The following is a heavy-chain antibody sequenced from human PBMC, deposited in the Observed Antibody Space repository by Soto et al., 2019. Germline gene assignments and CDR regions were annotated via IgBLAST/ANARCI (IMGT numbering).Heavy chain of an antibody. CDR3: AKDIAVAGMFSYYYYGMYV. Sequence: PGGSLRLSCAASGFTFSSYGMHWVRQAPGKGLERVAVISYDGSNKYYADSVKGRFTISRDNSKNTLYLQMNSLRAEDTAVYYCAKDIAVAGMFSYYYYGMYVWGQGTTVTVS. D-gene: IGHD6-19*01. J-gene: IGHJ6*02. V-gene: IGHV3-30*18. CDR2: ISYDGSNK. CDR1: GFTFSSYG.